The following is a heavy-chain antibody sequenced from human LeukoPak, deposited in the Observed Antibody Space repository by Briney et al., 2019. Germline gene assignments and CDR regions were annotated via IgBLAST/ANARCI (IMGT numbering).Heavy chain of an antibody. CDR2: INPDSGST. CDR1: GYTFSGYY. Sequence: ASVKVSCKASGYTFSGYYIHWVRQAPGQGLEWMGWINPDSGSTNYAQNLQGRVTMTRDTSISTAYMELYRLRSDDTAVYYCARYRVSVRSWFDFWGQGTLVTVSS. J-gene: IGHJ4*02. CDR3: ARYRVSVRSWFDF. D-gene: IGHD5/OR15-5a*01. V-gene: IGHV1-2*02.